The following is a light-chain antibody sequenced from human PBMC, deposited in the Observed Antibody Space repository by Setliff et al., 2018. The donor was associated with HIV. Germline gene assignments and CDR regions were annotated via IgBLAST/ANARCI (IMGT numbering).Light chain of an antibody. Sequence: QSALTQPPSASGSPGQSVTISCTGTSSDVGGYNYVSWYQQHPGKAPKLMIYEVSKRPSGVPDRFSGSKSGNTASLTVSGLQAEDEADYYCCSYAGSYTYVFGTGTKGTVL. CDR2: EVS. CDR1: SSDVGGYNY. J-gene: IGLJ1*01. CDR3: CSYAGSYTYV. V-gene: IGLV2-8*01.